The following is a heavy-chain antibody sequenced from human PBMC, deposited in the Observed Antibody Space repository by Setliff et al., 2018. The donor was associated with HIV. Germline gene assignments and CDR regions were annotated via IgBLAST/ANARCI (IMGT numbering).Heavy chain of an antibody. CDR2: TYYRSRWYN. J-gene: IGHJ3*02. CDR1: GDSVSSNSAA. D-gene: IGHD3-22*01. V-gene: IGHV6-1*01. CDR3: ARTRGLGYYDSSGNAFDI. Sequence: PSQTLSLTCAISGDSVSSNSAAWNWIRQSPSRGLEWLGRTYYRSRWYNDYAGSVKSRITINPDTSKNQFSLQLNPVTPEDTAVYYCARTRGLGYYDSSGNAFDIWGQGTMVTVSS.